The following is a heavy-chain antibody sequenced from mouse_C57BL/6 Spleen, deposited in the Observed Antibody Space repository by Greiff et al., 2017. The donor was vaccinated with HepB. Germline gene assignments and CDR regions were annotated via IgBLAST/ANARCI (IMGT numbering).Heavy chain of an antibody. CDR2: IDPSDSYT. CDR1: GYTFTSYW. Sequence: QVQLQQPGAELVRPGTSVKLSCKASGYTFTSYWMHWVKQRPGQGLEWIGVIDPSDSYTNYNQKFKGKATLTVDTSSSTAYMQLSSLTSEDSAVYYCARKRDLTGTLEFAYWGQGTMVTVSA. V-gene: IGHV1-59*01. J-gene: IGHJ3*01. CDR3: ARKRDLTGTLEFAY. D-gene: IGHD4-1*01.